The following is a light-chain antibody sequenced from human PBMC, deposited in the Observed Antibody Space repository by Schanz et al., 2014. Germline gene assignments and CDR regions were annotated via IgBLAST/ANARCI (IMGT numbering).Light chain of an antibody. CDR3: QQYTTSPGT. CDR1: QSVSSY. CDR2: DAS. Sequence: EIVLTQSPATLSLSPGERATLSCRASQSVSSYLAWYQQKPGQAPRLLIYDASNRATGIPARFSGSGSGTDFTLTISSLEPEDFAMYYCQQYTTSPGTFGQGTKVEVK. V-gene: IGKV3-11*01. J-gene: IGKJ1*01.